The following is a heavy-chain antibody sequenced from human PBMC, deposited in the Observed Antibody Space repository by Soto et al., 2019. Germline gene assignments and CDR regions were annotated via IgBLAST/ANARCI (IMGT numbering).Heavy chain of an antibody. Sequence: PGGSLRLSCAASGFTFSSYAMSWVRQAPGKGLEWVSAISGSGGSTYYADSVKGRFTISRDNSKNTLYLQMNSLRAEDTAVYYCAKDLDRAAGTMKGHQNAFDIWGQGTMVTVSS. D-gene: IGHD6-13*01. CDR1: GFTFSSYA. CDR2: ISGSGGST. CDR3: AKDLDRAAGTMKGHQNAFDI. J-gene: IGHJ3*02. V-gene: IGHV3-23*01.